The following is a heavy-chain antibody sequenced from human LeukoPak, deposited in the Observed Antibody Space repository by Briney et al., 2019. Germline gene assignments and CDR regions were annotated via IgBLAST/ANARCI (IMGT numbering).Heavy chain of an antibody. Sequence: PSETLCLTCAVYGGSFSGYYWSWIRQPPGKGLEWIGEINHSGSTNYNPSLKSRVTISVDTSKNQFSLKLSSVTAADTAVYYCARGRLLWFGELFNGMDVWGKGTTVTVSS. V-gene: IGHV4-34*01. CDR1: GGSFSGYY. J-gene: IGHJ6*04. CDR2: INHSGST. CDR3: ARGRLLWFGELFNGMDV. D-gene: IGHD3-10*01.